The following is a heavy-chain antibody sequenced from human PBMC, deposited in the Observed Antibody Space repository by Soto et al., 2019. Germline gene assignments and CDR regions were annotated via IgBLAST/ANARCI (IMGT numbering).Heavy chain of an antibody. J-gene: IGHJ6*02. CDR1: GYTFTSYD. D-gene: IGHD2-15*01. Sequence: ASVKVSCKVSGYTFTSYDINWVRQATGQGLEWMGWMNPNSGNTGYAQKFQGRVTMTRNTSISTAYMELSSLRSEDTAVYYCASWAGHGGNLYYYYGMDVWGQGTTVTVSS. CDR3: ASWAGHGGNLYYYYGMDV. V-gene: IGHV1-8*01. CDR2: MNPNSGNT.